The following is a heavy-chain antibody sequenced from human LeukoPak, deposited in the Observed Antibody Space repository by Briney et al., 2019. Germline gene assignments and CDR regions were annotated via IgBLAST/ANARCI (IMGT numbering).Heavy chain of an antibody. CDR3: ALTKSAVVVIRRYFDY. J-gene: IGHJ4*02. CDR1: GGTFSSYA. V-gene: IGHV1-69*04. CDR2: IIPILGIA. D-gene: IGHD3-22*01. Sequence: SVKVSCKASGGTFSSYAISWVRQAPGQGLEWMGRIIPILGIANYAQKFQGRVTITAYKSTSTAYMELSSLRSEDTAVYYCALTKSAVVVIRRYFDYWGQGTLVTVSS.